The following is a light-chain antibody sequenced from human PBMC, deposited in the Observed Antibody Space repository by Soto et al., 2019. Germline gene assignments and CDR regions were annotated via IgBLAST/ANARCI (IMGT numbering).Light chain of an antibody. CDR3: SSYAGNYTYV. Sequence: QSVLTQPRSVSGSPGQSVTVSCTGTSSDVGGYNYVSWFQQYPGRAPKLMIYDVSERPSGVPDRFSGSKSGNTASLTISGLQADDEADYYCSSYAGNYTYVFGGGTKVTVL. CDR2: DVS. V-gene: IGLV2-11*01. J-gene: IGLJ1*01. CDR1: SSDVGGYNY.